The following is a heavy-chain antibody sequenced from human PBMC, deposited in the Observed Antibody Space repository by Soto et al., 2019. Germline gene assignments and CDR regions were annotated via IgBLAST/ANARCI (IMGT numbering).Heavy chain of an antibody. D-gene: IGHD3-16*01. V-gene: IGHV3-30*04. J-gene: IGHJ4*02. Sequence: QVQLVESGGGVVQPGRSLRLSCAASGFIFSSYAIHWVRQAPGKGLEWVAVISYDGGNKYYADSVQGRFSISRDNSQNTLYLQLSGLRAEDTAVYYCARDKEVRLGEADCFDYWGQGTLVTVSS. CDR1: GFIFSSYA. CDR2: ISYDGGNK. CDR3: ARDKEVRLGEADCFDY.